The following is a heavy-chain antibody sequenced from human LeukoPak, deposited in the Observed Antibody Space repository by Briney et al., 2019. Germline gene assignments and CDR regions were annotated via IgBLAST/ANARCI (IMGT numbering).Heavy chain of an antibody. V-gene: IGHV4-31*03. CDR1: GGSISSGGYY. J-gene: IGHJ6*02. Sequence: SETLSLTCTVSGGSISSGGYYWSWIRQHPGKGLEWIGYIYYSGSTYYNPSLKSRVTISVDTSKNQFSLKLSSVTAADTAVYYCARAYYGDYVRYYYYGMDVCGQGTTVNVSS. CDR2: IYYSGST. D-gene: IGHD4-17*01. CDR3: ARAYYGDYVRYYYYGMDV.